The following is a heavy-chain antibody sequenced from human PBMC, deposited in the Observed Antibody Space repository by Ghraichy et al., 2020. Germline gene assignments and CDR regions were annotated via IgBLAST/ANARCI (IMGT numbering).Heavy chain of an antibody. CDR1: GLIFSSYC. CDR3: SSGDSFDL. V-gene: IGHV3-7*03. J-gene: IGHJ3*01. D-gene: IGHD3-10*01. CDR2: INQDGRDK. Sequence: GGSLRLSCAASGLIFSSYCMLWVRQSPGKGLEWVANINQDGRDKYYVGSVKGRFTISRDNVKNSLYLQMNTQSAEDTSVYYCSSGDSFDLWGRGTMVTVSS.